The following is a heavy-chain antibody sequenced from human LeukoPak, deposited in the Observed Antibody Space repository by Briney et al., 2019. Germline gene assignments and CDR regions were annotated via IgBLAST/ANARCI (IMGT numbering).Heavy chain of an antibody. CDR1: GGSITGHY. Sequence: SETLSLTCTVSGGSITGHYWSWIRQPPGKGLEWIGYIHYTGSTNYNPSLNSRITMSVDTPNNQFSLRLTSVTATVTAVYYCARLHALGAEEFDPWGQGALVTVSS. V-gene: IGHV4-59*11. J-gene: IGHJ5*02. CDR3: ARLHALGAEEFDP. CDR2: IHYTGST. D-gene: IGHD3-16*01.